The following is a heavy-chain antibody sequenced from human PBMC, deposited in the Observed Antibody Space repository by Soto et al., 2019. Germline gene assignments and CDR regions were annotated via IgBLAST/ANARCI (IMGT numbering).Heavy chain of an antibody. CDR2: ISSSGSTI. Sequence: QVQLVESGGGLVKPGGSLRLSCAASGFTCSDYYMSWVRLAPGKGLEWVSYISSSGSTIYYADSVKGRFTISRDGAKNSLYLQMNSLRAEDTAVYYCARVARRSGSFWISYFDYWGQGTLVNVSS. CDR3: ARVARRSGSFWISYFDY. CDR1: GFTCSDYY. V-gene: IGHV3-11*01. J-gene: IGHJ4*02. D-gene: IGHD1-26*01.